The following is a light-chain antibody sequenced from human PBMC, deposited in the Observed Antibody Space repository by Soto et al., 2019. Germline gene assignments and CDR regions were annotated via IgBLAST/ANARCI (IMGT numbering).Light chain of an antibody. CDR3: SSYTPSSTEV. CDR2: DVS. Sequence: QSVLTQPASVSGSPGQSIAISCTGTSSDVGGYNYVSWYQQHPGKAPKLMIYDVSSRPSGVSNRFSGSKSGNTASLTISGLQAEDEADYYCSSYTPSSTEVFGTGTKLTVL. V-gene: IGLV2-14*01. CDR1: SSDVGGYNY. J-gene: IGLJ1*01.